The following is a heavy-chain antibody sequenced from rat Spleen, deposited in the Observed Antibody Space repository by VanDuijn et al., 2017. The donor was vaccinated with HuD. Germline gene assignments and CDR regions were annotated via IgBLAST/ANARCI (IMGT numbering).Heavy chain of an antibody. V-gene: IGHV2S12*01. D-gene: IGHD1-2*01. CDR1: GFSLTNNG. CDR3: TREKIYYYSSYYYFDY. Sequence: QVQLKESGPGLVQPSQTLSLTCTVSGFSLTNNGVNWVRQPPGKGLEWIAAISNGGSIYYNLTLRSRLSISRDTSKSQVFLKMNSVQTEDTAIYFCTREKIYYYSSYYYFDYWGQGVMVTVSS. CDR2: ISNGGSI. J-gene: IGHJ2*01.